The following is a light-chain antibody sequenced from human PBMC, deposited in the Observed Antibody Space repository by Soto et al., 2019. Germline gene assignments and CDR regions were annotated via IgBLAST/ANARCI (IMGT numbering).Light chain of an antibody. J-gene: IGKJ5*01. CDR3: QKYSSVIT. CDR2: AAS. V-gene: IGKV1-27*01. Sequence: DIQMTQSPSSLSASVGDRVTITCRASQDISNFLAWYQQKPGKVPKLLISAASTLQSGVPSRFSGSGSGTDFTLTITSLQPEDVATYYWQKYSSVITFGQGTRLEIK. CDR1: QDISNF.